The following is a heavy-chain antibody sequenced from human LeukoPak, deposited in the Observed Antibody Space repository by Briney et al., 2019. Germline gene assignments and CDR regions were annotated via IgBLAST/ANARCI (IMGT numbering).Heavy chain of an antibody. J-gene: IGHJ6*02. CDR2: IIPILGIA. CDR1: GGTFSSYA. V-gene: IGHV1-69*04. CDR3: ARSCGGDCFLPHYYYYYGMDV. D-gene: IGHD2-21*02. Sequence: SVKVSCKASGGTFSSYAISWVRQAPGQGLEWMGRIIPILGIANYAQKFQGRVTITADKPTSTAYMELSSLRSEDTAVYYCARSCGGDCFLPHYYYYYGMDVWGQGTTVTVSS.